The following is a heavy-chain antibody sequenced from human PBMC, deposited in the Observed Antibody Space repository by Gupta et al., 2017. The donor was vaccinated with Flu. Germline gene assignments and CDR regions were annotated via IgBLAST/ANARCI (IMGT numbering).Heavy chain of an antibody. CDR3: AKDRSGNPAIDY. D-gene: IGHD6-13*01. J-gene: IGHJ4*02. CDR2: VGAGGDRT. CDR1: GLTFSDYA. Sequence: EVQLLESGGGVGQPGESLRLSRVASGLTFSDYAMNWVRQAPGKGLEWLSTVGAGGDRTYYAASVMGRFTISRDNSKNTIYLQMNSLTGDDTAVYYCAKDRSGNPAIDYWGQGALVTVSA. V-gene: IGHV3-23*01.